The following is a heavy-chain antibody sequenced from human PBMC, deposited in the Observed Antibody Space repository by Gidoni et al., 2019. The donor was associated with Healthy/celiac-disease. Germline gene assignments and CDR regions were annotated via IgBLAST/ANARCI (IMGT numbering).Heavy chain of an antibody. CDR2: ISGSGGRT. J-gene: IGHJ4*02. CDR3: AKGMAASGV. V-gene: IGHV3-23*01. Sequence: EGQRLETGGGLVQPGGCLRLSCAASGFAFSSVAMCGVRQAPGKGLEWVSAISGSGGRTYYAGSVKGRCTISRDNSKNTLNLQMDGLRAEDTAVYYCAKGMAASGVWGQGTLVTVSS. CDR1: GFAFSSVA. D-gene: IGHD6-13*01.